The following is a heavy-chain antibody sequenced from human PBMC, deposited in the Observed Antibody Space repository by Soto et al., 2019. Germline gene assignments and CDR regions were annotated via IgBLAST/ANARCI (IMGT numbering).Heavy chain of an antibody. CDR3: ARGYSGYAWGESDWFDP. CDR2: ISSSSSYI. V-gene: IGHV3-21*01. Sequence: EVQLVESGGGLVKPGGSLRLSCAASGFTLSSYNMNWVRQAPGKGLEWVSSISSSSSYIYYADSVKGRFTISRDNAKNSLYLQMNSLRAEDTAVYYCARGYSGYAWGESDWFDPWGQGTLVTVSS. J-gene: IGHJ5*02. D-gene: IGHD5-12*01. CDR1: GFTLSSYN.